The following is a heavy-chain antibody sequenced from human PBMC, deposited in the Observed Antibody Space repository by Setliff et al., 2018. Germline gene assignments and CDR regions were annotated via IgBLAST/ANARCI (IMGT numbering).Heavy chain of an antibody. CDR2: INPNSGGT. Sequence: ASVKVSCKASGYTFTGYYMHWVRQAPGQGLEWMGRINPNSGGTNYAQKFQGRVTMTRDTSISTAYMELSRLRSEDTAVYYCARAQSWSGGPYYFDNWGQGTLVTV. V-gene: IGHV1-2*06. J-gene: IGHJ4*02. CDR1: GYTFTGYY. CDR3: ARAQSWSGGPYYFDN. D-gene: IGHD3-3*01.